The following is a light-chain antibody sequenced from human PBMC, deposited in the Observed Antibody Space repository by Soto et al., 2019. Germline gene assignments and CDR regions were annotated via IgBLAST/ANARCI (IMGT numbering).Light chain of an antibody. Sequence: QSVLTQPPSVSGAPGQRVTISCTGSTSTIGAGYDVHWYQQLPGTAPKLLIYGNSNRPSGVPDRFSGSKSGTSASLAITGLQAEDETDYYCKSYDTNLSGSYVFGTGTKLTVL. CDR1: TSTIGAGYD. CDR2: GNS. J-gene: IGLJ1*01. CDR3: KSYDTNLSGSYV. V-gene: IGLV1-40*01.